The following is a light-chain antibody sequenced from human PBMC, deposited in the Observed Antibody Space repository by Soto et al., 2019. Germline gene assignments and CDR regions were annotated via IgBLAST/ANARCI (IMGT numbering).Light chain of an antibody. CDR1: QSVGRNY. Sequence: EIVLTQSPGTLSLSPGERATLSCRASQSVGRNYLAWYQQKPGQAPRLLIHYASSRATGIPDRFSGSGSGTDFTLTISRLEPEDSAVYYCQQYASSPLTFGGGTKVEIK. CDR3: QQYASSPLT. V-gene: IGKV3-20*01. CDR2: YAS. J-gene: IGKJ4*01.